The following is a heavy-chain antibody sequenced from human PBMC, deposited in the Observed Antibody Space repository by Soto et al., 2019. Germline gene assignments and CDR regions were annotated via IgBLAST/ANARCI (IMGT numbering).Heavy chain of an antibody. CDR3: ARDWVTIFGVVIPQKYGMDV. D-gene: IGHD3-3*01. V-gene: IGHV1-2*04. J-gene: IGHJ6*02. CDR1: GYTFTGYY. Sequence: ASVKVSCKASGYTFTGYYMHWVRQAPGQGLEWMGWINPNSGGTNYAQKFQGWVTMTRDTSISAAYMELSSLRSEDTAVYYCARDWVTIFGVVIPQKYGMDVWGQGTTVTVSS. CDR2: INPNSGGT.